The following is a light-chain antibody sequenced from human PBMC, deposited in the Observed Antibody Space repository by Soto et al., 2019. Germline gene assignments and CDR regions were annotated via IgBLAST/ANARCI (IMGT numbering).Light chain of an antibody. V-gene: IGKV1-5*03. J-gene: IGKJ2*01. CDR1: QSINTC. CDR3: QQYESYPYT. Sequence: DIQMTQSPSTLSASVGDRVTITCRASQSINTCLAWYQQKPGKAPKLLIYKASSLDSGVPSRFSGSGSGTEFTLAISSLQPDDFATYYCQQYESYPYTFGQGTNLENK. CDR2: KAS.